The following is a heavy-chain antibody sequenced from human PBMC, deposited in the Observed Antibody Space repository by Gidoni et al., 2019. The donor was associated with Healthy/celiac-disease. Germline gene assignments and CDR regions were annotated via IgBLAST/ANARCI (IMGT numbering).Heavy chain of an antibody. Sequence: EVQLVESGGGLVQPVGSLRLSCAASGFPFRCYAMPWVRQPTGKGLEYVAASSSNGGSTYYANSVKGRFTISRDNSKNTRYLQMGSLRAEDMAVYYCARGGMVQRKRYYCDYWGQGTLVTVSS. CDR3: ARGGMVQRKRYYCDY. CDR2: SSSNGGST. V-gene: IGHV3-64*01. CDR1: GFPFRCYA. D-gene: IGHD1-26*01. J-gene: IGHJ4*02.